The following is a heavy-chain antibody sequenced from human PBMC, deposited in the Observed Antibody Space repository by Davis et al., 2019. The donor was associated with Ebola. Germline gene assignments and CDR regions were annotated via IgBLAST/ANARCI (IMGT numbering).Heavy chain of an antibody. CDR3: ARDDIVVVPAAIGRWFDP. Sequence: SETLSLTCTVSGGSISSYYWSWIRQPPGKGLEWIGYIYYSGSTNYNPSLKSRVTISVDTSKNQFSLKLSSVTAADTAVYYCARDDIVVVPAAIGRWFDPWGQGTLVTVSS. D-gene: IGHD2-2*02. CDR1: GGSISSYY. J-gene: IGHJ5*02. CDR2: IYYSGST. V-gene: IGHV4-59*12.